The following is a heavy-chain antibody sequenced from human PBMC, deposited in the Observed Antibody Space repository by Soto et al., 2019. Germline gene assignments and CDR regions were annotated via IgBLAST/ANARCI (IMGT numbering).Heavy chain of an antibody. Sequence: QVQLVQSGAEVKKPGASVKVSCKASGYTFTSYAISWVRQAPGQGLEWMGWISAYNGNTNYAQKLQGRVTMTTDTSTSTAYMELRSLRSDDTAVYYCARDGPAYDYIWGSYRSAEYFQHWGQGTLVTVSS. CDR3: ARDGPAYDYIWGSYRSAEYFQH. CDR1: GYTFTSYA. J-gene: IGHJ1*01. D-gene: IGHD3-16*02. V-gene: IGHV1-18*01. CDR2: ISAYNGNT.